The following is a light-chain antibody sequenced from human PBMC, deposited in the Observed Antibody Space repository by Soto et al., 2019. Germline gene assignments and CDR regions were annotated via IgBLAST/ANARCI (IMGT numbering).Light chain of an antibody. CDR1: STNVGSYNL. V-gene: IGLV2-23*02. CDR3: CSYAGSSPLCV. J-gene: IGLJ3*02. CDR2: EVS. Sequence: QSVLTQPASVSGSPGQSITISCTGTSTNVGSYNLVSWYQHHPGKAPKLILSEVSQRPSGVSTRFSGSKSGNTASLTISGLQAEDEADYYCCSYAGSSPLCVFGGGTQLTVL.